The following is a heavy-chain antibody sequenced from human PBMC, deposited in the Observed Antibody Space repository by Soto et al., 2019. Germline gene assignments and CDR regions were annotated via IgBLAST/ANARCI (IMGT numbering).Heavy chain of an antibody. V-gene: IGHV3-9*01. J-gene: IGHJ4*02. D-gene: IGHD3-16*01. Sequence: EVQLVESGGGLVQPGRSLRLSCVASGFTFDDYVMHWVRQVPGKGLEWVSGISWNSGNIDYADSVKGRVTISRDNAMNSLYLQMNSLRPEDPALYYCARGLSAVPSSLDYWGQGTLVTVSS. CDR1: GFTFDDYV. CDR2: ISWNSGNI. CDR3: ARGLSAVPSSLDY.